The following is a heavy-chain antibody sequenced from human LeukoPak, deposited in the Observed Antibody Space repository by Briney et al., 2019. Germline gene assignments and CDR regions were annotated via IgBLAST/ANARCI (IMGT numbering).Heavy chain of an antibody. CDR2: ISSSSSYI. Sequence: GGSLRLSCAASGFTFSSYSMNWVRQAPGKGLEWVSSISSSSSYIYYADSVKGRFTISRDNAKNSLYLQMNSLRAEDTAVYYCASSGLGEDLDAFDIWGQGTMVTVSS. CDR3: ASSGLGEDLDAFDI. D-gene: IGHD3-16*01. CDR1: GFTFSSYS. V-gene: IGHV3-21*01. J-gene: IGHJ3*02.